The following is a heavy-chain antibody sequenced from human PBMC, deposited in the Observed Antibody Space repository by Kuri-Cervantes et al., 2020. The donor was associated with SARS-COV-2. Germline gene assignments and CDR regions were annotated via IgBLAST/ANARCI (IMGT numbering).Heavy chain of an antibody. V-gene: IGHV3-9*01. CDR3: AKDIRSSGWSIDY. Sequence: GGSLRLSCAASGFTFSDYYMSWIRQAPGKGLEWVSGISWNSGSIGYADSVKGRFTISRDNAKNSLYLQMNSLRAEDTALYYCAKDIRSSGWSIDYWGQGTLVTVSS. J-gene: IGHJ4*02. CDR1: GFTFSDYY. CDR2: ISWNSGSI. D-gene: IGHD6-19*01.